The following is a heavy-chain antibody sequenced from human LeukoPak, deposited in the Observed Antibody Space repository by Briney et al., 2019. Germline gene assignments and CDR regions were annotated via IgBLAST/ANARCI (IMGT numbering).Heavy chain of an antibody. D-gene: IGHD5-12*01. Sequence: ASVKVSCKVSGYTLTELSMHWVRQAPGKGLEWMGGFDPEDGETIYAQKFQGRVSMTEDTSTDTAYMELSSLRSEDTAVYYCATALVATITGNFDYWGQGTLVTVSS. V-gene: IGHV1-24*01. CDR1: GYTLTELS. CDR2: FDPEDGET. J-gene: IGHJ4*02. CDR3: ATALVATITGNFDY.